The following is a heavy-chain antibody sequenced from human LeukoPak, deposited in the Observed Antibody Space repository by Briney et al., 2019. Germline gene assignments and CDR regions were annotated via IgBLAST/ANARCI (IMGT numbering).Heavy chain of an antibody. CDR3: AREPEPYDFWSGYPRPGAFDI. CDR1: GGTFSSYA. CDR2: IIPIFGTA. V-gene: IGHV1-69*13. D-gene: IGHD3-3*01. J-gene: IGHJ3*02. Sequence: ASVKVSCKASGGTFSSYAISWVRQAPGQGLEWMGGIIPIFGTANYAQKFQGRVTITADESTSTACMELSSLGSEDTAVYYCAREPEPYDFWSGYPRPGAFDIWGQGTMVTVSS.